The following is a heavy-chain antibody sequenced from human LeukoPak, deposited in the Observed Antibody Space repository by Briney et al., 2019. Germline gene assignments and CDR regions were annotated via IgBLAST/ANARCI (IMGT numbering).Heavy chain of an antibody. Sequence: GGSLRLSCAASGFTFGSYGMHWVRQAPGKGLEWVAVIWYDGSNKYYADSVKGRFTISRDNSKNTLYLQMNSLRAEDTAVYYCARDMWVLHYYYYGMDVWGQGTTVTVSS. CDR3: ARDMWVLHYYYYGMDV. CDR1: GFTFGSYG. D-gene: IGHD1-26*01. CDR2: IWYDGSNK. J-gene: IGHJ6*02. V-gene: IGHV3-33*01.